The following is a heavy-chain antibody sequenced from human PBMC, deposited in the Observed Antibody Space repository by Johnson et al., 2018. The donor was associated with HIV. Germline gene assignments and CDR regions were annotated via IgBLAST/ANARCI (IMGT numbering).Heavy chain of an antibody. Sequence: VQLLESGGGLIQPGGSLRLSCAASGFTVSSNYMIWVRQAPGKGLEWVSVIYSGGSTYYADSVKGRFTVSRDNSKNTLYLQMNSLRAEDTAGDDCARGEYPGIAVAGPALYVFDIWGQGTMVTVSS. J-gene: IGHJ3*02. V-gene: IGHV3-53*01. CDR1: GFTVSSNY. D-gene: IGHD6-19*01. CDR3: ARGEYPGIAVAGPALYVFDI. CDR2: IYSGGST.